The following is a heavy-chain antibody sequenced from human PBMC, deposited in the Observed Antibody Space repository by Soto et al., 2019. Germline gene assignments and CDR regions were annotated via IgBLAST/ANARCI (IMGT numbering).Heavy chain of an antibody. V-gene: IGHV4-61*08. D-gene: IGHD3-16*01. J-gene: IGHJ5*02. CDR3: ARVPIDTYMIYWSDP. CDR2: IYFSGRT. Sequence: PSETLSLTCTVSGDSVSRGDYYWTWIRQPPGKGLEWVGHIYFSGRTNYIPSLESRVTISLDTSKNQFSLKLTSVTAADTAVYYCARVPIDTYMIYWSDPWGQGTLVTVSS. CDR1: GDSVSRGDYY.